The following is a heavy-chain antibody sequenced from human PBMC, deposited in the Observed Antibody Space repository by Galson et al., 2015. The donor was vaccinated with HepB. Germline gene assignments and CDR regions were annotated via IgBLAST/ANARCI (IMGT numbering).Heavy chain of an antibody. CDR3: ARDLALGTTIISDY. Sequence: SLRLSCAASGFTFNRFGTHWVRQAPGKGLEWVAVTWYDGSEKYYASSVKGRFSISRDNSRNTLYLQMNSLRAEDTAIYYCARDLALGTTIISDYWGQGTLVTVSS. CDR2: TWYDGSEK. D-gene: IGHD1-7*01. J-gene: IGHJ4*02. CDR1: GFTFNRFG. V-gene: IGHV3-33*01.